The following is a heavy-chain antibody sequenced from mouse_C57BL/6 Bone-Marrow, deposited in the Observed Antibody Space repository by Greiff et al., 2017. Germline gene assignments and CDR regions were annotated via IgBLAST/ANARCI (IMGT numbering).Heavy chain of an antibody. CDR1: GYTFTSYG. J-gene: IGHJ2*01. V-gene: IGHV1-81*01. CDR2: IYPRSGNT. D-gene: IGHD1-1*01. CDR3: ARWGPYYPFDY. Sequence: QVQLQQSGAELARPGASVKLSCKASGYTFTSYGISWVKQRTGQGLEWIGEIYPRSGNTYFNEKFKGKATLTADKSSSTAYMELRSLTSEDSAVYFCARWGPYYPFDYWGQGTTLTVSS.